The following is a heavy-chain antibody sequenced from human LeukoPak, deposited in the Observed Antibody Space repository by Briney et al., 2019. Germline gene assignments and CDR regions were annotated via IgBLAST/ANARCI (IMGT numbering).Heavy chain of an antibody. Sequence: SETLSLTCTVSGGSISSSSYYWGWIRQPPGKGLEWIGSIYYSGSTYYNPSLKSRVTISVDTSKNQFSLKLSSVTAADTAVYYCASLSRPTYCYDSSGYYVFDYWGQGTLVTVSS. CDR2: IYYSGST. CDR1: GGSISSSSYY. CDR3: ASLSRPTYCYDSSGYYVFDY. J-gene: IGHJ4*02. D-gene: IGHD3-22*01. V-gene: IGHV4-39*01.